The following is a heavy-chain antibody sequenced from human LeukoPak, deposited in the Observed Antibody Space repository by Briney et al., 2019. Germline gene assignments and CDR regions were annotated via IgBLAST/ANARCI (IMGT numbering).Heavy chain of an antibody. J-gene: IGHJ4*02. CDR2: ISSSSTYT. Sequence: GGSLRLSCAASGFTFSDYYMSWIRQAPGKGLEWVSYISSSSTYTNYADSVKGRFSISRDNAKNSLYLQMNNLRAEDTAVYYCARPRALEYWGQGTLVTVSS. CDR3: ARPRALEY. V-gene: IGHV3-11*03. CDR1: GFTFSDYY.